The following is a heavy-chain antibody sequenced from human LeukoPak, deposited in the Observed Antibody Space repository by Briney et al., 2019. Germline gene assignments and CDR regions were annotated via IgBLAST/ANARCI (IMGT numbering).Heavy chain of an antibody. J-gene: IGHJ4*02. Sequence: GGSLRLSCAASVFTFSSYAMSWVSQAPGKGLEWVSAISGSGGSTYYADSVKGRFTISRDNSKNTLYLQMNSLRAEDTAVYYCAKASPITIFGVVNLFDYWGQGTLVTVSS. D-gene: IGHD3-3*01. CDR3: AKASPITIFGVVNLFDY. V-gene: IGHV3-23*01. CDR2: ISGSGGST. CDR1: VFTFSSYA.